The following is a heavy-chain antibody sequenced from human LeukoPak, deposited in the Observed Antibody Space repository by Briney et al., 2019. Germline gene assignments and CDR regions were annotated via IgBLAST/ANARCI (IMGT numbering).Heavy chain of an antibody. CDR3: ARDADTAMGLGMDV. CDR1: GFTFSSYS. D-gene: IGHD5-18*01. V-gene: IGHV3-48*04. CDR2: ISSSSSTI. Sequence: GGSLRLSCAASGFTFSSYSMNWVRQAPGKGLEWISYISSSSSTIYYADSVKGRFTNSRDNAKNSLYLQMNSLRAEDTAVYYCARDADTAMGLGMDVWGQGTTVTVSS. J-gene: IGHJ6*02.